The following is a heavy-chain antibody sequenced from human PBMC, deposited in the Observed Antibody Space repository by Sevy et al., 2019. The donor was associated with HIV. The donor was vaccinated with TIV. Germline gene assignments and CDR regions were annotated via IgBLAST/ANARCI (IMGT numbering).Heavy chain of an antibody. Sequence: GGSLRLSCTASGFTFSSYAMYWVRQAPGKGLEWVSTIFRSGDVTYYADSVKGRFTISRDNSRNTLYLQMNSLRAEDTAVYYCAGARYDSSGSFDAFDIWGQRTMVTVSS. CDR3: AGARYDSSGSFDAFDI. V-gene: IGHV3-23*01. CDR1: GFTFSSYA. D-gene: IGHD3-22*01. CDR2: IFRSGDVT. J-gene: IGHJ3*02.